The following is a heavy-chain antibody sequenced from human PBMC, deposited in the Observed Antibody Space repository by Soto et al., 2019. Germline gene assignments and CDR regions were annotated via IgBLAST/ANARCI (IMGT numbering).Heavy chain of an antibody. J-gene: IGHJ6*03. Sequence: SETLSLTRAVYGGSFSGYYWSWIRQPPGKGLEWIGEINHSGSTNYNPSLKSRVTISVDTSKNQFSLKLSSVTAADTAVYYCARGRGRTMVRGVIYYYYYMDVWGKGTTVTVSS. CDR2: INHSGST. CDR1: GGSFSGYY. CDR3: ARGRGRTMVRGVIYYYYYMDV. V-gene: IGHV4-34*01. D-gene: IGHD3-10*01.